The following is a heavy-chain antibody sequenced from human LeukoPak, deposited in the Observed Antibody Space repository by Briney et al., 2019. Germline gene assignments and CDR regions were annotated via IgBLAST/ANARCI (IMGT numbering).Heavy chain of an antibody. CDR2: IWYDGSNK. Sequence: PGGSLRLSCAASGFTFSSYGMHWVRQAPGKGLEWVAVIWYDGSNKYYADSVKGRFTISRDKSKNTLYLQMNSLRAEDTAVYYCAKGTYYYDSSGYNRFDYWGQGTLVTVSS. J-gene: IGHJ4*02. D-gene: IGHD3-22*01. CDR3: AKGTYYYDSSGYNRFDY. CDR1: GFTFSSYG. V-gene: IGHV3-33*03.